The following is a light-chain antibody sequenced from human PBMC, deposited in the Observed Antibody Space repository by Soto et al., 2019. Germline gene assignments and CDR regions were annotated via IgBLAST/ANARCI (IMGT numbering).Light chain of an antibody. CDR1: NIGSKS. Sequence: SYELTQPTSVSVAPGKTARITCGGNNIGSKSVHWYQQKPGQAPVLVIYYDSDRPSGIPERFSGSNSGNTATLTISRVEAGDEADYYCQVWDSSSDHLAVFGGGTQLTVL. CDR2: YDS. J-gene: IGLJ7*01. CDR3: QVWDSSSDHLAV. V-gene: IGLV3-21*04.